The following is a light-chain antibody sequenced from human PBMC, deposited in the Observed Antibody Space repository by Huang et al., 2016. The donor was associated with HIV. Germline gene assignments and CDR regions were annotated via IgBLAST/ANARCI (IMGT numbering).Light chain of an antibody. V-gene: IGKV3-11*01. CDR2: DAS. Sequence: EIVLTQSPATLSLSPGERATLSCRASQSISSYLAWYQQKPGQAPRLLIYDASNRAKGVPARFSGSGAGTDFTITISSLEPEDFAVYYCQQRSNWPPEGTFGKGTKVEIK. J-gene: IGKJ1*01. CDR1: QSISSY. CDR3: QQRSNWPPEGT.